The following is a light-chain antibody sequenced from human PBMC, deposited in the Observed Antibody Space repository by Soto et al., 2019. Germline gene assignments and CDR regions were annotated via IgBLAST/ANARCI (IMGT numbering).Light chain of an antibody. CDR3: SSYAGSNNVV. CDR1: SSDVGVYSY. CDR2: EVT. Sequence: QSALTQPPSASGSPGQSVTTSCTGTSSDVGVYSYVSWYQRHPGKAPKLMIYEVTKRPSGVPDRFSGSKSGNTASLTVSGLQAEDEADYYCSSYAGSNNVVFGGGTKLTVL. V-gene: IGLV2-8*01. J-gene: IGLJ2*01.